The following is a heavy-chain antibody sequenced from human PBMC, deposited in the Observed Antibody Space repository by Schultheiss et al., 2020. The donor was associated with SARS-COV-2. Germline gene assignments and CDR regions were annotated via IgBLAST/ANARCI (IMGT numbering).Heavy chain of an antibody. CDR2: ISGSGSAT. D-gene: IGHD5-12*01. CDR3: ARSWGLYEGDDYYFDY. CDR1: GFTFDDYG. Sequence: GGPLRLSCAASGFTFDDYGMSWVRQAPGKGLEWVSAISGSGSATFYADSVKGRFTISRDNSKNTLYLQMNSLRAEDTAVYYCARSWGLYEGDDYYFDYWGQGTLVTVSS. V-gene: IGHV3-23*01. J-gene: IGHJ4*02.